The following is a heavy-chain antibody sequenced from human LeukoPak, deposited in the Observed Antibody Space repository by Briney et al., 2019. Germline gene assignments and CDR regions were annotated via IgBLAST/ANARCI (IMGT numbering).Heavy chain of an antibody. Sequence: GGSLRLSCAASGFPFSGYWMHWVREAPGKGLVWVSRINGDGSGMRYADSVKGRFTMTRDNTKHTLDLQMNSLRAEDTAIYYWVRDVCTSRCHEAGHNWFDPWGQGTLVTVSS. CDR1: GFPFSGYW. CDR2: INGDGSGM. V-gene: IGHV3-74*01. CDR3: VRDVCTSRCHEAGHNWFDP. J-gene: IGHJ5*02. D-gene: IGHD2-2*01.